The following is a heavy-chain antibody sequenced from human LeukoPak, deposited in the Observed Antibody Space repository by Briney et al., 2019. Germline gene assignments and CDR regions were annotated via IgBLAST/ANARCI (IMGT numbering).Heavy chain of an antibody. V-gene: IGHV4-30-4*07. Sequence: PSQTLSLTCAVSGGSISSGGYSWSWIRQPPGKGLEWIGYIYHSGSTYYNPSLKSRVTKSVDTSKNQLSLKLSSVTAADTAVYYCARESNYYGSGTGWFDPWGQGTLVTVSS. CDR1: GGSISSGGYS. CDR2: IYHSGST. CDR3: ARESNYYGSGTGWFDP. J-gene: IGHJ5*02. D-gene: IGHD3-10*01.